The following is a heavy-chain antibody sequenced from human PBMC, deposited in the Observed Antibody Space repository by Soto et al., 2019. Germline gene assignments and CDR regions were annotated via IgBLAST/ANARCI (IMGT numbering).Heavy chain of an antibody. Sequence: GGSLRLSCAASGFSFSDYSMNWVRQAPGKGLEWVSSISGSSTYMYYADSLKGRFTVSRDNAEKSLYLQMNSLRAEDTAVYYCARDGAYCSGTGCRDYYHYMDVWGKGTTVTVSS. D-gene: IGHD2-2*01. J-gene: IGHJ6*03. V-gene: IGHV3-21*01. CDR3: ARDGAYCSGTGCRDYYHYMDV. CDR2: ISGSSTYM. CDR1: GFSFSDYS.